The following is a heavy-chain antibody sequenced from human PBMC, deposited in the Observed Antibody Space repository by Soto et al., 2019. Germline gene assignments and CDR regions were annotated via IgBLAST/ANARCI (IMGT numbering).Heavy chain of an antibody. Sequence: QIQLVQSGAEVKKPGASVKVSCKTSGYTFTSYGISWVRQAPGQGLEWMGWINTYNGHTSYAQKLQDRVTMTTDTSTSTAYMELRNLRSDDTAVYYCARGLSGEVAYWGQGTLVTVSS. D-gene: IGHD5-12*01. CDR3: ARGLSGEVAY. J-gene: IGHJ4*02. CDR2: INTYNGHT. CDR1: GYTFTSYG. V-gene: IGHV1-18*01.